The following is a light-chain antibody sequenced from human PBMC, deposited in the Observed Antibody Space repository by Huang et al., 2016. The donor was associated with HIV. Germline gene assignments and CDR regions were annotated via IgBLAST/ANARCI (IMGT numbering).Light chain of an antibody. V-gene: IGKV1-NL1*01. J-gene: IGKJ4*01. CDR1: QGISNS. CDR3: QHYYSTPLT. CDR2: SAS. Sequence: DIQMTQSPSSLSASVGDRVTITCRASQGISNSLAWYQQKPGKVPKLLLFSASRLESGVPSRFSGSGSGTDYTLTISSLQPEDFATYYWQHYYSTPLTFGGGTKVEIK.